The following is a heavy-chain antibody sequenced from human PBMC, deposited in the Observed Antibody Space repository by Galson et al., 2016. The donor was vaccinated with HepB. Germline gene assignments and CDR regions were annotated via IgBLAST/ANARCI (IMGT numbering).Heavy chain of an antibody. CDR3: ARGSLYYDSTPDAFDI. CDR1: GFTFSDYY. V-gene: IGHV3-11*06. Sequence: SLRLSCAASGFTFSDYYMSWIRQAPGKGLEWVSYISSTSVYTNYADSVKGRFIISRDNAKKSLYLQMSSLRAGDTAVYYCARGSLYYDSTPDAFDIWGQGTMVTVSS. J-gene: IGHJ3*02. D-gene: IGHD3-22*01. CDR2: ISSTSVYT.